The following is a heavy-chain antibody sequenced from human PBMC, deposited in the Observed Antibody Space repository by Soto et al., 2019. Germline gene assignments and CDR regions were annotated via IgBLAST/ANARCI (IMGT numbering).Heavy chain of an antibody. D-gene: IGHD3-10*01. CDR1: GFTFSSYW. V-gene: IGHV3-7*03. CDR3: ARGSWFGEPHAFDI. Sequence: GGSLRLSCAASGFTFSSYWMSRVRQAPGKGLEWVANIKQDGSEKYYVDSVKGRFTISRDNAKNSLYLQMNSLRAEDTAVYYCARGSWFGEPHAFDIWGQGTMVTVSS. CDR2: IKQDGSEK. J-gene: IGHJ3*02.